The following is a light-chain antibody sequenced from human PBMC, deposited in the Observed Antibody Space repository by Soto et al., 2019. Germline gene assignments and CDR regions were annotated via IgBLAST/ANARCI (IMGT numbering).Light chain of an antibody. CDR1: QTVSSSY. V-gene: IGKV3-20*01. Sequence: EIVLTQSPDTLSLSPGETATLSCRASQTVSSSYLALYQQKPGQAPRLLMYGASNRASGVPDRFSGTGSGTDFTLTIRRLQPADFSVFYCQQYGGSPVTFGGGTKVEIK. CDR3: QQYGGSPVT. CDR2: GAS. J-gene: IGKJ4*01.